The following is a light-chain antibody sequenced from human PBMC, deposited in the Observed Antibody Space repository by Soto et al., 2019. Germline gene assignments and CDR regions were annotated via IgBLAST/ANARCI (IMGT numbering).Light chain of an antibody. V-gene: IGLV1-51*01. CDR3: GTWDSSLGAVV. CDR1: NSNIENNF. J-gene: IGLJ1*01. CDR2: DNS. Sequence: QSVLSQPPSLSSAPGQKVTISCYGSNSNIENNFVSWFRQFPGAAPDLLIFDNSNRPSGIPDRFSGSKPGSSATLAISGLQAGDEAHYYCGTWDSSLGAVVFGTGTKGTVL.